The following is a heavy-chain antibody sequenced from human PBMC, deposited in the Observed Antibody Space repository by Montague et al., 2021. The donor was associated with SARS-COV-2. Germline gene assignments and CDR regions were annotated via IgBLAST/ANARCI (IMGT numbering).Heavy chain of an antibody. Sequence: LVKPTQTLTLICTFSGFSLDTSGEAVSWIRQPPGKGLEWIGEITHSGSTNYNPSLKSRVTISLDTSTNQFSLKLSSVTAADTAVYYCARGRYSSSWYGTKYYFDYWGQGTLVTVSS. CDR1: GFSLDTSGEA. CDR2: ITHSGST. V-gene: IGHV4-34*01. J-gene: IGHJ4*02. D-gene: IGHD6-13*01. CDR3: ARGRYSSSWYGTKYYFDY.